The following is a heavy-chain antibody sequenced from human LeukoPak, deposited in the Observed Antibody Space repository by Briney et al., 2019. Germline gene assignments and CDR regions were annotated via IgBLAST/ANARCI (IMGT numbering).Heavy chain of an antibody. CDR2: ISWNSGSI. V-gene: IGHV3-9*01. Sequence: PGRSLRLSCAASGFTFDDYAMHWVRQAPGKGLEWVSGISWNSGSIGYADSVKGRFTISRDNAKNSLYLQMNSLRAEDTALYYCAKGLTQYSSGRFDPWGQGTLVTVSS. CDR3: AKGLTQYSSGRFDP. J-gene: IGHJ5*02. D-gene: IGHD6-25*01. CDR1: GFTFDDYA.